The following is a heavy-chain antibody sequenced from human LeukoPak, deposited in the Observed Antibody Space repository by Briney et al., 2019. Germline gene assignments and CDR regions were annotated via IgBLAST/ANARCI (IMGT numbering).Heavy chain of an antibody. CDR1: GGALTGFY. CDR3: AKKRITMIRGAPFDP. Sequence: SETLSLTCVVSGGALTGFYWSWIRQSPVRGLEWIGEINPSGSTIYNPSLKSRVNMSVDTTENSFSLKLSSVTAADTATYFCAKKRITMIRGAPFDPLGQGTPVAVSS. D-gene: IGHD3-22*01. V-gene: IGHV4-34*01. J-gene: IGHJ5*02. CDR2: INPSGST.